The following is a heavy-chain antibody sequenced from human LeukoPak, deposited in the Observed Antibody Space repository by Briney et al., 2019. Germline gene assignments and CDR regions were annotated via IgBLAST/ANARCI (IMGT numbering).Heavy chain of an antibody. CDR2: ISYDGSYR. V-gene: IGHV3-30*04. CDR1: GFTFSSYA. D-gene: IGHD2-15*01. J-gene: IGHJ5*02. CDR3: ARGCSGGSCYESKFDP. Sequence: PGGSLRLSCAASGFTFSSYAMHWVRQAPGKGLEWVAVISYDGSYRYFADSVKGRFTISRDNSKNTLYLQMNSLRAEDTAVYYCARGCSGGSCYESKFDPWGQGTLVTVSS.